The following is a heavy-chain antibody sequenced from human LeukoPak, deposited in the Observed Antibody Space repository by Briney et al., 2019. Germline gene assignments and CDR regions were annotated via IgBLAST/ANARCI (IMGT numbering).Heavy chain of an antibody. V-gene: IGHV3-23*01. Sequence: PGGSLRLSCAASGFTFTNYAMNWVPQAPGKGLEWVSGISVSGGGTYYADSVKGRFTISRDNSKNTLYLQMNSLRAEDTAVYYCAPRRETYSFFDYWGQGTLVTVSS. D-gene: IGHD5-24*01. CDR2: ISVSGGGT. J-gene: IGHJ4*02. CDR1: GFTFTNYA. CDR3: APRRETYSFFDY.